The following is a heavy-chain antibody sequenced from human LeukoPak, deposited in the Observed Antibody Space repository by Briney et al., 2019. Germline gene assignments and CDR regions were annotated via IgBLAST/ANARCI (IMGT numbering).Heavy chain of an antibody. CDR1: GYTFTGYY. V-gene: IGHV1-2*04. J-gene: IGHJ4*02. CDR2: INPNSGGT. D-gene: IGHD2-2*01. CDR3: ARGSVVVSAAMNDCFDY. Sequence: GASVKVSCKASGYTFTGYYMHWVRQAPGQGLEWMGWINPNSGGTNYAQKFQGWVTMTRDTSISTAYMELSRLRSDDTAVYYCARGSVVVSAAMNDCFDYWGQGTLVTVSS.